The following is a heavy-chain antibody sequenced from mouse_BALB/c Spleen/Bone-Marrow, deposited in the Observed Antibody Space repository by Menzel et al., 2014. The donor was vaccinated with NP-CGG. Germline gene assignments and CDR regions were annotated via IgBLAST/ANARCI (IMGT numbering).Heavy chain of an antibody. CDR2: ITFDGSY. CDR1: GFSITSGYY. Sequence: EVKLMESGPGLMKPSQSLSLTCSVTGFSITSGYYWNWIRQFPGHTLEWMGYITFDGSYDYNPSLKNRISITRDTSNNQFFLKLNSVTAEDTASYYCARALGSYVWDFDVWGAGTTVTVSS. J-gene: IGHJ1*01. D-gene: IGHD1-1*02. V-gene: IGHV3-6*02. CDR3: ARALGSYVWDFDV.